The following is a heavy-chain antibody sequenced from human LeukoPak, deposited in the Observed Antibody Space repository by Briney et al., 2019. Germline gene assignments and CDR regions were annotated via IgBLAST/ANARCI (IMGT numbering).Heavy chain of an antibody. J-gene: IGHJ3*02. Sequence: GGSLRLSCAASGSTFSSYAMSWVRQAPGKGLEWVSAISGSGSITYYADSVKGRFTISRDNSKNTLYLQMNSLRAEDTAVYYCAKHTIFGVGAPGAFDIWGQGTMVTVSS. D-gene: IGHD3-3*01. CDR2: ISGSGSIT. V-gene: IGHV3-23*01. CDR3: AKHTIFGVGAPGAFDI. CDR1: GSTFSSYA.